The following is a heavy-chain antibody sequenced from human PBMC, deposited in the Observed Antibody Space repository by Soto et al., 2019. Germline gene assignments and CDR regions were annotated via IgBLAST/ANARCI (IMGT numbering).Heavy chain of an antibody. CDR3: AKDRIMGSTTFWGMDV. Sequence: EVQLLESGGGLVQPGGSLRLSCAASGFTFSSYAMSWVRQAPGKGLEWISAIIGSGGRTYYADSVKSRFTISRDNSKNTLSLQMNSLRVEDTAVYYCAKDRIMGSTTFWGMDVWGQGTTVTVSS. CDR1: GFTFSSYA. V-gene: IGHV3-23*01. D-gene: IGHD3-16*01. J-gene: IGHJ6*02. CDR2: IIGSGGRT.